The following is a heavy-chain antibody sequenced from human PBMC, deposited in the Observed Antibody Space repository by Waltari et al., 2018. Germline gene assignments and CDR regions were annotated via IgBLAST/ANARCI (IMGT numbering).Heavy chain of an antibody. Sequence: QVQLQESGPGLVKPSETLSLTCTVSGGSISRYYWRWIRQPPGKGLEWIGYIYYSGSTNYNPSLKSRVTISVDTSKNQFSLKLSSVTAADTAVYYCARGFIVATIRSRFYFDYWGQGTLVTVSS. D-gene: IGHD5-12*01. CDR3: ARGFIVATIRSRFYFDY. CDR2: IYYSGST. CDR1: GGSISRYY. V-gene: IGHV4-59*01. J-gene: IGHJ4*02.